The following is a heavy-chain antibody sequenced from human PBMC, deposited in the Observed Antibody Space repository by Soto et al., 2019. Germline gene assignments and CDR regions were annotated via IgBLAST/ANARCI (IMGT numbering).Heavy chain of an antibody. CDR2: ISAYNGNT. V-gene: IGHV1-18*01. CDR1: GYTFTSYG. D-gene: IGHD3-3*01. J-gene: IGHJ4*02. Sequence: QVQLVQSGAEVKKPGASVKVSCKASGYTFTSYGISWVRQAPGQGLEWMGWISAYNGNTNYAQKLKGRVTMTTDTSTSTAYMELRSLRSDDTAVYYCARDQTQTLRFLEWLPTHSPFDYWGQGTLVTVSS. CDR3: ARDQTQTLRFLEWLPTHSPFDY.